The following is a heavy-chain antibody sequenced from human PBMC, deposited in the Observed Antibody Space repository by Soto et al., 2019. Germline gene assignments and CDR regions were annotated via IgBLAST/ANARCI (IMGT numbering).Heavy chain of an antibody. CDR1: GFTFSSYG. D-gene: IGHD6-13*01. J-gene: IGHJ6*02. Sequence: QVQLVESGGGVVQPGRSLRLSCAESGFTFSSYGMHWVRQAPGKGLEWVAVIWYDGSNKYYADSVKGRFTISRDNSKNTLYLHMNSLRAGGSAVYYCASATIGSSSSCYGYGMDVWGQGTTGTVSS. CDR2: IWYDGSNK. CDR3: ASATIGSSSSCYGYGMDV. V-gene: IGHV3-33*01.